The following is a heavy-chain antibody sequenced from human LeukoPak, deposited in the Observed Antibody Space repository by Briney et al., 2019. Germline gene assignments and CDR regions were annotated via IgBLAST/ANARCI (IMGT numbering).Heavy chain of an antibody. CDR2: IYTSGST. D-gene: IGHD1-26*01. J-gene: IGHJ5*02. V-gene: IGHV4-4*07. CDR3: ARRPYSGSYDWFDP. CDR1: GGSISGYY. Sequence: SETLSLTCTVSGGSISGYYWSWIRQPAGKGLEWIGRIYTSGSTDYNPSLKSRVTMSVDTSKNQFSLRLSSVTAADTAVYYCARRPYSGSYDWFDPWGQGTLVTVSS.